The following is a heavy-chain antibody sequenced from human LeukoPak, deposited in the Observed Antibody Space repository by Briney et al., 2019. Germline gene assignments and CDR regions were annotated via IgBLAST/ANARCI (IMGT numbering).Heavy chain of an antibody. V-gene: IGHV3-53*01. CDR1: GFTVGSNY. Sequence: GGSLRLSCAASGFTVGSNYMSWVRQAPGKGLEWVSVIYSGGSTYYADSVKGRFTISRDNSKNTLYLQMNSLRAEDTAVYYCARALPLPIYVWGSYRSSTSWGQGTLVTVSS. CDR3: ARALPLPIYVWGSYRSSTS. J-gene: IGHJ4*02. D-gene: IGHD3-16*02. CDR2: IYSGGST.